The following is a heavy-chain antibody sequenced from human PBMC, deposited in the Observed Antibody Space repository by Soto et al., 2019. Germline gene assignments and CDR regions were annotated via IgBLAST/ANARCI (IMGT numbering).Heavy chain of an antibody. Sequence: QVHLVQSGAEVKKPGASVRVSCKTSGYTFTNFDVNWVRQATGQGLEWMEWMSPSYGNKGYAQKFQGRVTMTTDTSISTAYMELSSLRSEDTAVYYCVRGFGSSWNTGGHNWFDFWGQGTLVTVSS. D-gene: IGHD6-13*01. J-gene: IGHJ5*01. CDR2: MSPSYGNK. CDR1: GYTFTNFD. CDR3: VRGFGSSWNTGGHNWFDF. V-gene: IGHV1-8*01.